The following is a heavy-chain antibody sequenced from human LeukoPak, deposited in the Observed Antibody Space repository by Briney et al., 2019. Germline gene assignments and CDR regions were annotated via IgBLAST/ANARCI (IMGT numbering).Heavy chain of an antibody. D-gene: IGHD4-23*01. CDR1: GFTFSSYA. J-gene: IGHJ3*02. CDR2: ISYDGSNK. Sequence: PGGSLRLSCAASGFTFSSYAMHWVRQAPGKGLEWVAVISYDGSNKYYADSVKGRFTISRDNSKNALYLQMNSLRAEDTAVYYCARGNHYGGNLDAFDIWGQGTMVTVSS. CDR3: ARGNHYGGNLDAFDI. V-gene: IGHV3-30-3*01.